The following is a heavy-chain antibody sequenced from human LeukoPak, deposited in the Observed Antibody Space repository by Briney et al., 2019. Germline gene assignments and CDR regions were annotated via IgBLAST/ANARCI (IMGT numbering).Heavy chain of an antibody. D-gene: IGHD6-19*01. J-gene: IGHJ4*02. Sequence: GRSLRLSCAASGFTFSSYGMHWVRQAPGKGLELVALIWYDGSNKYYADSVKGRFTISRDNAKNSLYLQMNSLRDEDTAVYYCARGSSGRGRPVDYWGQGTLVTVSS. V-gene: IGHV3-33*01. CDR3: ARGSSGRGRPVDY. CDR2: IWYDGSNK. CDR1: GFTFSSYG.